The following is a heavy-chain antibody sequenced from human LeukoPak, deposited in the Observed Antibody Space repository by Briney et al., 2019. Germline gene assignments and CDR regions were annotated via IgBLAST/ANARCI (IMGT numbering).Heavy chain of an antibody. CDR3: ARKTIDEAFDI. Sequence: SETLSLTCTVSGGSISSTSYYWRWLRQPPGRGLEGIGSIYYSGSTYYNPSLKSRVTISVDTSKNQFSLKLSSVTAADAAVYYCARKTIDEAFDIWGQGTMVIVSS. CDR1: GGSISSTSYY. CDR2: IYYSGST. V-gene: IGHV4-39*01. D-gene: IGHD5-24*01. J-gene: IGHJ3*02.